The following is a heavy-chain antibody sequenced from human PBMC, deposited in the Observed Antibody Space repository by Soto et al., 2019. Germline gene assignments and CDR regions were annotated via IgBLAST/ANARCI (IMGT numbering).Heavy chain of an antibody. CDR1: GFTFSSYG. Sequence: GGSLRLSCAASGFTFSSYGMHWVRQAPGKGLEWVAVISYDGSNKYYADSVKGRFTISRDNSKNTLYLQMNSLRAEDTAVYYCAKERDYYYYMDVWGKGTTVTVSS. CDR3: AKERDYYYYMDV. CDR2: ISYDGSNK. J-gene: IGHJ6*03. V-gene: IGHV3-30*18.